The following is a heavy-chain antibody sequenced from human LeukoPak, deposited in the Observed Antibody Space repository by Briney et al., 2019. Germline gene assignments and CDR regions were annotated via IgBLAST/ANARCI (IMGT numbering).Heavy chain of an antibody. J-gene: IGHJ4*02. CDR2: TYYSGST. D-gene: IGHD5-12*01. Sequence: PSETLSLTCTVSNASISSSYWSWIRQPPGKGLEWIGYTYYSGSTNYNPSLKSRVTISVDTSKNQFSLKLSSVTAADTAVYYCARDGVYSGYDYYFDYWGQGTLVTVSS. V-gene: IGHV4-59*01. CDR3: ARDGVYSGYDYYFDY. CDR1: NASISSSY.